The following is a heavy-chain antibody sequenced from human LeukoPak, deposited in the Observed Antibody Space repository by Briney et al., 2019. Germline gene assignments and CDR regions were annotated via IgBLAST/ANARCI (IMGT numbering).Heavy chain of an antibody. J-gene: IGHJ4*02. CDR2: ISYDGSNK. CDR1: GFTFSSYA. Sequence: PGGTLRLSCAASGFTFSSYAMHWVRQAPGKGLEWVAVISYDGSNKYYADSVKGRFTISRDNAKNSLSLQMNSLRAEDTAMYYCAREFNSFLADCSGGQCLFMSWGQGILVTVSS. CDR3: AREFNSFLADCSGGQCLFMS. V-gene: IGHV3-30-3*01. D-gene: IGHD2-15*01.